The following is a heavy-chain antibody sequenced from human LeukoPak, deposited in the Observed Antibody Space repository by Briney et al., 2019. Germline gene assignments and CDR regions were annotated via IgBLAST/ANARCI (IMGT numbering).Heavy chain of an antibody. Sequence: GGSLRLSCAASGFTLSSYSINSGRQAPRKGLEWVSSISTSSSSIYYADSVKGRFTISRDNAKNSLYLQMNSLRVEDTAVYYCARDKHSGSYQFDYWGQGTLVTVSS. CDR2: ISTSSSSI. J-gene: IGHJ4*02. CDR1: GFTLSSYS. D-gene: IGHD1-26*01. V-gene: IGHV3-21*01. CDR3: ARDKHSGSYQFDY.